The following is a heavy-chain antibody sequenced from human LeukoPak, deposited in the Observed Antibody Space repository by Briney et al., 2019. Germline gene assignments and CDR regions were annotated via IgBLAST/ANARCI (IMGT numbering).Heavy chain of an antibody. J-gene: IGHJ5*02. CDR1: GYTFTSYD. CDR2: MNPNSGNT. Sequence: ASVKVSCKASGYTFTSYDINWVRQATGQGLEWMGWMNPNSGNTGYAQKFQGRVTITSDESTSTAYMELSSLRSEDTAVYYCARDRGGDIVVVPGAHSFDPGGQGTLVTVSS. CDR3: ARDRGGDIVVVPGAHSFDP. V-gene: IGHV1-8*01. D-gene: IGHD2-2*01.